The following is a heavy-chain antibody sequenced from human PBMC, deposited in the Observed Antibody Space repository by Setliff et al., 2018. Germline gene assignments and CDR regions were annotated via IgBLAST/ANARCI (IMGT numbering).Heavy chain of an antibody. V-gene: IGHV4-59*08. CDR1: DGSLSTYY. J-gene: IGHJ6*03. CDR2: VYYSGTA. D-gene: IGHD6-19*01. CDR3: ARASNGWYSAYYYYMDV. Sequence: SETLSLTCTVSDGSLSTYYWSWIRQPPGKGLEFIGYVYYSGTANYNPSLKSRVTISVDTSKNQFSLNLTSVTAADTAVYYCARASNGWYSAYYYYMDVWGKGTTVTVSS.